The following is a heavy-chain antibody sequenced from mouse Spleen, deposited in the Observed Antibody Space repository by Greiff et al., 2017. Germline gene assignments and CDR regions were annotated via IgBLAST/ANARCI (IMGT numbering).Heavy chain of an antibody. Sequence: EVQRVESGPGLVKPSQSLSLTCSVTGYSITSGYYWYWIRQSPGNKLEWMGYISYDGSNNYNPSLKNRISITRDKSKNQFFLKLNSVTTEDTATYYCARERLYGNYLYFDYWGQGTTLTVSS. D-gene: IGHD2-1*01. CDR1: GYSITSGYY. J-gene: IGHJ2*01. V-gene: IGHV3-6*01. CDR3: ARERLYGNYLYFDY. CDR2: ISYDGSN.